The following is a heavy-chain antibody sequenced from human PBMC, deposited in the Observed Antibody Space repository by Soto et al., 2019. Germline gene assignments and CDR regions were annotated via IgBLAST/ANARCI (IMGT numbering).Heavy chain of an antibody. J-gene: IGHJ4*02. CDR2: INPDTGST. CDR3: ARQYCSGTSCYWYFDF. D-gene: IGHD2-2*01. Sequence: QVRLVQSGADVQRPGASMNISCQASGYQFTGSYLHWVRRAPGHGLQWMGMINPDTGSTTYAETFQERVTMTTDKSAGTVFLGLGRLTSDDTATYYCARQYCSGTSCYWYFDFWGQGPFVSVSS. CDR1: GYQFTGSY. V-gene: IGHV1-2*02.